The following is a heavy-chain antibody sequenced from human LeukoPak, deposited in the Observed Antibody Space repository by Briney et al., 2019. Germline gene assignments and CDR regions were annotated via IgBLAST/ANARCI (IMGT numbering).Heavy chain of an antibody. Sequence: SVKVSCKASGGTFSSYAISWVRQAPGQGLEWMGGIIPIFGTANYAQKFQGRVTMTRNTSISTAYMELSSLRSEDTAVYYCARGVIKKYYYYYYMDVWGKGTTVTISS. CDR1: GGTFSSYA. V-gene: IGHV1-69*05. J-gene: IGHJ6*03. CDR2: IIPIFGTA. CDR3: ARGVIKKYYYYYYMDV.